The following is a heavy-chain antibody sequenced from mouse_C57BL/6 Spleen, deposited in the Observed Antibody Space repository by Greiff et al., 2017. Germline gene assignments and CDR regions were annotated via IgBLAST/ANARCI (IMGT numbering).Heavy chain of an antibody. V-gene: IGHV14-4*01. CDR2: IDPENGDT. CDR1: GFNIKDDY. CDR3: TTGDSSGWFAY. J-gene: IGHJ3*01. D-gene: IGHD3-2*02. Sequence: EVQLQQSGAELVRPGASVKLSCTASGFNIKDDYMHWVKQRPEQGLEWIGWIDPENGDTEYASKFQGKATITADTSSNTAYLQLSSLTSEDTAVYYCTTGDSSGWFAYRGQGTLVTVSA.